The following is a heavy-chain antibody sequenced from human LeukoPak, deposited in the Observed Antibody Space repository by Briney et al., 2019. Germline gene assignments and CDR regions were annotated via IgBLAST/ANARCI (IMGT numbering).Heavy chain of an antibody. J-gene: IGHJ4*02. CDR3: AREALAAAGYFDY. Sequence: GGSLRLSCAASGFTFSSYAMHWVRQAPGKGLERVAVISYDGSNKYYADSVKGRFTISRDNSKNTLYLQMNSLRAEDTAVYYCAREALAAAGYFDYWAQGTLVTVSS. V-gene: IGHV3-30-3*01. CDR1: GFTFSSYA. CDR2: ISYDGSNK. D-gene: IGHD6-13*01.